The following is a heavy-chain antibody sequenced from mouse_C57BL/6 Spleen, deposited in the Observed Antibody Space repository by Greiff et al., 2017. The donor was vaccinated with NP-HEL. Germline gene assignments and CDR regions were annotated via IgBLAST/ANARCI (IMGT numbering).Heavy chain of an antibody. Sequence: QVQLQQPGAELVKPGASVKLSCKASGYTFTSYWMQWVKQRPGQGLEWIGEIDPSDSYTNYNQKFKGKATLTVDTSSSTAYMQLSSLTSEDSAVYYGAKGVYGAGPYYAMDYWGQETSVTVSS. J-gene: IGHJ4*01. D-gene: IGHD1-1*01. CDR2: IDPSDSYT. CDR3: AKGVYGAGPYYAMDY. CDR1: GYTFTSYW. V-gene: IGHV1-50*01.